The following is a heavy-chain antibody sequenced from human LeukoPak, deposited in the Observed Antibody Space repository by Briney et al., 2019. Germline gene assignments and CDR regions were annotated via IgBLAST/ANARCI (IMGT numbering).Heavy chain of an antibody. D-gene: IGHD5-24*01. J-gene: IGHJ5*02. Sequence: SETLSLTCTVSGGSINSYYWGWIRQPPGKGLEWIGSIYYSGSTYYNPSLKSRVTISVDTSKNQFSLKLSSVTAADTAVYYCARESLTWLQSRTSWFDPWGQGTLVTVSS. CDR2: IYYSGST. CDR3: ARESLTWLQSRTSWFDP. V-gene: IGHV4-39*07. CDR1: GGSINSYY.